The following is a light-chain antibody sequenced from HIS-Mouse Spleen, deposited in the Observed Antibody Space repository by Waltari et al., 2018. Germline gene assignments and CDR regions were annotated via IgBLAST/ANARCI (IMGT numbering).Light chain of an antibody. Sequence: QSALTQPRSVSGSPGQSVTISCTRTSRDVGGYNVVFWYQQHPGKAPKLMIYDVSKRPSGVPDRFSGSKSGNTASLTISGLQAEDEADYYCCSYAGSYTLVFGGGTKLTVL. CDR1: SRDVGGYNV. CDR3: CSYAGSYTLV. CDR2: DVS. V-gene: IGLV2-11*01. J-gene: IGLJ2*01.